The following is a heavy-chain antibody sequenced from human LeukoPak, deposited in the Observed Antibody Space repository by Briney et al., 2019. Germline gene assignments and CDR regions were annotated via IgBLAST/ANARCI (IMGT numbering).Heavy chain of an antibody. CDR2: IYPGDSNT. Sequence: GESLKISCKGSGYSFISYWIGWVRQMPGKGLDWMGIIYPGDSNTRYSPTFHGQIAISTDKSISTAYLRWSSLKASDTAMYYCARHWRRCGDPLSPNWFDPWGQGTLVTVSS. CDR1: GYSFISYW. D-gene: IGHD3-10*01. V-gene: IGHV5-51*01. J-gene: IGHJ5*02. CDR3: ARHWRRCGDPLSPNWFDP.